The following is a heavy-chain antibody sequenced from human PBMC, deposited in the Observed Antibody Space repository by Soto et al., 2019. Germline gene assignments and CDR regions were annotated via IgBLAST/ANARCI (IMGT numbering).Heavy chain of an antibody. CDR2: ISYDGSNK. D-gene: IGHD2-2*01. Sequence: QVQLVESGGGVVQPGRSLRLSCAASGFTFSSYGMHWVRQAPGKGLEWVAVISYDGSNKYYADSVKGRFTISRDNSKNPLYLQMNSLRAEDTAVYYCAKDQGEDIVLVYGMDVWGQGTTVTVSS. V-gene: IGHV3-30*18. CDR1: GFTFSSYG. J-gene: IGHJ6*02. CDR3: AKDQGEDIVLVYGMDV.